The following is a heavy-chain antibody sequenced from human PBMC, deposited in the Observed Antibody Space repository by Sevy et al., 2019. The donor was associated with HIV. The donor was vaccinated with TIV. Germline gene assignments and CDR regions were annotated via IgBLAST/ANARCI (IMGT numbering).Heavy chain of an antibody. CDR1: GFNFNNYA. CDR3: AKTPFMDFWNDYYSFYFDF. D-gene: IGHD3-3*01. CDR2: ISFCGSKT. V-gene: IGHV3-23*01. Sequence: GGSLRLSCAAAGFNFNNYAMTWVRQAPGKGLEWVSGISFCGSKTYYAESVKGRFSISRDPSKNTQYLQMNNVRVEDTAVYFCAKTPFMDFWNDYYSFYFDFWGQGTLVTVSS. J-gene: IGHJ4*02.